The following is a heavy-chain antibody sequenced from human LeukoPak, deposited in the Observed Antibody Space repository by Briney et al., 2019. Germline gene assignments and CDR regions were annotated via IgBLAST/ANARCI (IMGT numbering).Heavy chain of an antibody. CDR1: GFPLSDSY. CDR3: ASRTYYYDSSNYYYVSFFDY. CDR2: ITSGGMM. D-gene: IGHD3-22*01. V-gene: IGHV3-11*04. J-gene: IGHJ4*02. Sequence: PGGSLRLSCAASGFPLSDSYMSWIRRAPGKGLEGVSYITSGGMMYYADSEKDRFAISRDNTKNSLYLQKNNLTAEDTAVYYCASRTYYYDSSNYYYVSFFDYWGQGTLVTVSS.